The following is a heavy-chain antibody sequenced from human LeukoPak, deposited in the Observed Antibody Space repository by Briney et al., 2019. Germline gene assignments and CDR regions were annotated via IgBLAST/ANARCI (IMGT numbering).Heavy chain of an antibody. D-gene: IGHD5-12*01. Sequence: SEPLSLTXAVSGYSICSGYYWDWLRTPPGTGLERIGSIYHSGSTDYNPSLKSQVTISVDTSKNQFSLKLSSVTAADTAVYYCASRGLHIVFDLWGRGTLVTVSS. J-gene: IGHJ2*01. V-gene: IGHV4-38-2*01. CDR2: IYHSGST. CDR3: ASRGLHIVFDL. CDR1: GYSICSGYY.